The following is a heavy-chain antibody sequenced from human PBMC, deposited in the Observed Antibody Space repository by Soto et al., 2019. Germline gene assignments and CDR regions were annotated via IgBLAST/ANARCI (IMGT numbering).Heavy chain of an antibody. J-gene: IGHJ4*02. CDR1: GGSISSYY. Sequence: QVQLQESGPGLVKPSETLSLTCTVSGGSISSYYWSWIRQPPGKGLEWIGYIYYSGSTHYNPSLKIRVTISVDTSKNQFSLKLSSVTAADTAVSYCAREWGGYFDYWGQGTLVTVSS. D-gene: IGHD3-16*01. CDR3: AREWGGYFDY. V-gene: IGHV4-59*01. CDR2: IYYSGST.